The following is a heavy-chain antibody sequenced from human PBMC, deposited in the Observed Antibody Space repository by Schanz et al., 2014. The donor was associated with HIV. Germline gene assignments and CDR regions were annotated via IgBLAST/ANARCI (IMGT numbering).Heavy chain of an antibody. V-gene: IGHV3-23*01. J-gene: IGHJ6*02. Sequence: EVQVLESGGGLVQPGGSLRLSCAASGDTISNYAMTWVRQAPGKGLEWVSVICGSDNTTYYADSVKGRFTISRDNSXXXXXLQMNSLRPPDXXXXXCARDRSGRGALFVGMDVWGQGTTVTVSS. D-gene: IGHD6-19*01. CDR2: ICGSDNTT. CDR1: GDTISNYA. CDR3: ARDRSGRGALFVGMDV.